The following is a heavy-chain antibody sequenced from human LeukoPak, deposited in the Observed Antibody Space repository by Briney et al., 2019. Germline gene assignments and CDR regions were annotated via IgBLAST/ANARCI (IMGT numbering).Heavy chain of an antibody. CDR3: ARTIRRY. CDR1: GFTVSTIY. V-gene: IGHV3-7*01. J-gene: IGHJ4*02. Sequence: GGSLRLSCAASGFTVSTIYMSWVRQAPGKGLEWVANIKEDGSEKYYVDSVKGRFTISRDNAKNSLYLQMNSLRAEDTAVYYCARTIRRYWGQGTLVTVSS. CDR2: IKEDGSEK. D-gene: IGHD3-10*01.